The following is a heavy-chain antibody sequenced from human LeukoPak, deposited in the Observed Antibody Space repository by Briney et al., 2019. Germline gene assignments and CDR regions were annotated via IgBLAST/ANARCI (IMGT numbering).Heavy chain of an antibody. CDR1: GGSISNFY. Sequence: SETLSLTCTVSGGSISNFYWSWIRQPPGKGLECIGYIHNSGSTKYNPSLKSRVTISVVTAKNQFSLKVSSVTAADTAVYYCARSPYYDSSGINFDYWGQGTLVTVSS. J-gene: IGHJ4*02. D-gene: IGHD3-22*01. V-gene: IGHV4-59*01. CDR2: IHNSGST. CDR3: ARSPYYDSSGINFDY.